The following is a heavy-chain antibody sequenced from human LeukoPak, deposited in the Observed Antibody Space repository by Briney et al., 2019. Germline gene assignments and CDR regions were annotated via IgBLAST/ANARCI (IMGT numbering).Heavy chain of an antibody. D-gene: IGHD6-19*01. CDR1: GFTFSSYA. V-gene: IGHV3-30*04. CDR2: ISYDGSNK. Sequence: TGRSLRLSCAASGFTFSSYAMPWVRQAPGKGLEWVAVISYDGSNKYYADSVKGRFTISRDNSKNTLYLQMNSLRAEDTAVYCCARDLYSSGWEDYYYYYAMDVWGKGTTVTVSS. J-gene: IGHJ6*04. CDR3: ARDLYSSGWEDYYYYYAMDV.